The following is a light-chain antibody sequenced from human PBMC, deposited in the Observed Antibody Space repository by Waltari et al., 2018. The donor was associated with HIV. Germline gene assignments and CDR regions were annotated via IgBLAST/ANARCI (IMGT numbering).Light chain of an antibody. CDR2: EVS. Sequence: QSALTQPATVSGPPGKPTTISGTGPSSAIGGYKYVPWYQQQPGKAPKLMISEVSNRPSGVSNRFSGSKSGNTASLTISGLQAEDEADYYCSSYTTSSTWVFGGGTKLTVL. V-gene: IGLV2-14*01. CDR3: SSYTTSSTWV. J-gene: IGLJ3*02. CDR1: SSAIGGYKY.